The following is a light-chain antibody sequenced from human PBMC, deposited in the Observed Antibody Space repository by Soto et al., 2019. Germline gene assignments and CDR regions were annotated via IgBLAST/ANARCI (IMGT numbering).Light chain of an antibody. V-gene: IGLV1-40*01. CDR3: QSYDSSRNYV. Sequence: QSALTQPPSVSGAPGQRVTISCTGSSSNIGAGYDVHWYQQLPGTAPKLLIYGNSNRPSGVPDRFSGSKSGTSASLAITGLQAEDEADYYCQSYDSSRNYVFGTGTKVTVL. J-gene: IGLJ1*01. CDR2: GNS. CDR1: SSNIGAGYD.